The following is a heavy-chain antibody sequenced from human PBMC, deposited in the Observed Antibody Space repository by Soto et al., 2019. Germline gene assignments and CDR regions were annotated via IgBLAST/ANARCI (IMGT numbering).Heavy chain of an antibody. Sequence: PGGSLRLSCAASGFTLSGHYMSWIRQAPGKGLEWIGYSSNSGSFTRYADSVKGRFSISRDNAKSSLYRQISSLRGDDTATYYCVKSGDNYNLLDYGGQGTPVTVSS. CDR2: SSNSGSFT. J-gene: IGHJ4*02. D-gene: IGHD1-1*01. CDR1: GFTLSGHY. CDR3: VKSGDNYNLLDY. V-gene: IGHV3-11*06.